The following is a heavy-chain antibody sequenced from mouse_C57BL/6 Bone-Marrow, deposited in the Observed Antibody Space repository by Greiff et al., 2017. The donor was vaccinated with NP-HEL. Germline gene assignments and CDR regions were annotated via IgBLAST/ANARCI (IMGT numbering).Heavy chain of an antibody. CDR1: GYAFSSSW. CDR3: ARGGRGFAY. CDR2: IYPGDGDT. Sequence: VQLQESGPELVKPGASVKISCKASGYAFSSSWMNWVKQRPGKGLEWIGRIYPGDGDTNYNGKFKGQATLTADTSSSTAYIQLSSLTYEDSAVYICARGGRGFAYWGQGTLVTVSA. J-gene: IGHJ3*01. V-gene: IGHV1-82*01. D-gene: IGHD3-3*01.